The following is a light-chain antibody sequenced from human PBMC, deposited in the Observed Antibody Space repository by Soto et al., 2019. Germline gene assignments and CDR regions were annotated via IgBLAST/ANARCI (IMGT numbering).Light chain of an antibody. CDR2: DAS. CDR3: QQYKSNLRP. J-gene: IGKJ1*01. CDR1: RSISTW. Sequence: DIQMTQSPSTLSASLGDRVTSPGGARRSISTWLAWYQQKPGKAPNLLISDASNLESGVPSRFSGSGSGTEFTLTISTLQPDDFASYYCQQYKSNLRPFGQGTKVDIK. V-gene: IGKV1-5*01.